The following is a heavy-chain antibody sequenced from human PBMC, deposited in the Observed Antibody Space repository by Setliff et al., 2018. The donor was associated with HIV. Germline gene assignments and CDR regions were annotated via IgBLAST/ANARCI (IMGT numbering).Heavy chain of an antibody. V-gene: IGHV4-4*07. D-gene: IGHD2-15*01. CDR2: IYSSGST. CDR3: ARVGLYCSGGSCYSSAFDI. Sequence: PSETLSLTCTVFGGSISSYYWSWIRQPAGKGLEWIGRIYSSGSTNYSPSLNSRVTMSVDTSKNQFSLRLSSVTAADTAVYYCARVGLYCSGGSCYSSAFDIWGQGTMVTVSS. CDR1: GGSISSYY. J-gene: IGHJ3*02.